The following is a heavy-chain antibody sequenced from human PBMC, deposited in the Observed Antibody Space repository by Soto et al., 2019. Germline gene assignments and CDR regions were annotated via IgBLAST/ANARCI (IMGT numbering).Heavy chain of an antibody. D-gene: IGHD6-19*01. CDR2: IFHRYSDS. V-gene: IGHV5-51*01. J-gene: IGHJ4*02. CDR3: VRGYNSGWSINPYYFDY. Sequence: GESLKISRQGSGYTVTRYCIGGVRQLPGNGRRWVGIIFHRYSDSRNSTSFWGQVTISADRSHNTAYLQWSSLKDSDTARYYCVRGYNSGWSINPYYFDYWGQGKLVTVSS. CDR1: GYTVTRYC.